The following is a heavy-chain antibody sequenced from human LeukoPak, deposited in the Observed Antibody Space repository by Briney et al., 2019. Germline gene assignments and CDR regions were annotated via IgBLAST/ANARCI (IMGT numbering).Heavy chain of an antibody. CDR2: IYYSGST. CDR1: GGSISSSSYY. D-gene: IGHD3-3*01. CDR3: ARGLNDSWTGENY. V-gene: IGHV4-39*01. Sequence: SETLSLTCTVSGGSISSSSYYWGWIRQPPGKGLEWIGSIYYSGSTYYNPSLKSRVTISVDTSKNQFSLKLSSVTAADTAVYYCARGLNDSWTGENYWGQGTLVTVSS. J-gene: IGHJ4*02.